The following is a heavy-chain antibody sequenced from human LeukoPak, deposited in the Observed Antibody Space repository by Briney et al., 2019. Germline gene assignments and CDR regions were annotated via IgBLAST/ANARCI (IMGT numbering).Heavy chain of an antibody. J-gene: IGHJ5*02. CDR1: GGSISPYF. CDR3: ARDDYRGVTNFDP. Sequence: SSETLSLTCTVSGGSISPYFWSWIRQPPGKCLEWFGYISYTGSTNYNPSLKSRVTISVDTSKKQFSLQMTSVTAADTAVYYCARDDYRGVTNFDPWGQGTLVTVSS. V-gene: IGHV4-59*13. D-gene: IGHD3-10*01. CDR2: ISYTGST.